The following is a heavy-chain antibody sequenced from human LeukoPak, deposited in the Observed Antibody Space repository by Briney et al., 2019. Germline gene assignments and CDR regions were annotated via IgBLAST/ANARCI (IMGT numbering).Heavy chain of an antibody. CDR2: IYHSGSI. V-gene: IGHV4-38-2*02. CDR3: ARKGDTMIDA. J-gene: IGHJ5*02. Sequence: PSETLSLTCTVSGYSISSGYYWGWIRQPPGKGLEWIGSIYHSGSIYYNPSLKSRVTISVDTSKNQFSLKLSSVTAADTAVYYCARKGDTMIDAWGQGTVVTVFS. D-gene: IGHD3-22*01. CDR1: GYSISSGYY.